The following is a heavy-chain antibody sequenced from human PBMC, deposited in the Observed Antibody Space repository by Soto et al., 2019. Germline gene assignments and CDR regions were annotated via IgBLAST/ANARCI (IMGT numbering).Heavy chain of an antibody. V-gene: IGHV4-59*01. CDR2: VYYTGCT. CDR1: GGSIIGSS. J-gene: IGHJ4*02. CDR3: ARSAAVPCAHIDY. Sequence: SSETLSRTSSVSGGSIIGSSWSWLRQSPGTGLEWLGYVYYTGCTNYRPSLRSRVSISVDTSKNEFYLRQSSVTAADTAVYFWARSAAVPCAHIDYCRQVTQVPACS. D-gene: IGHD2-21*01.